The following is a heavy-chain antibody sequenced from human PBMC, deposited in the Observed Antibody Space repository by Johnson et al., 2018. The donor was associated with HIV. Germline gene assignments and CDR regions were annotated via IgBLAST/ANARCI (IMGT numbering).Heavy chain of an antibody. Sequence: QVQLVESGGGVVQPGGSLRLSCAASGFTFSSYGMHWVRQAPGKGLEWVAFIRYDGSNKYYADSVKGRFTISRDNSKNTLYLQMNSLRAEDTAVYYCAKDIIPHCNFLSGYYDAFDIWGQGTMVTVSS. CDR3: AKDIIPHCNFLSGYYDAFDI. CDR2: IRYDGSNK. V-gene: IGHV3-30*02. J-gene: IGHJ3*02. CDR1: GFTFSSYG. D-gene: IGHD3-3*01.